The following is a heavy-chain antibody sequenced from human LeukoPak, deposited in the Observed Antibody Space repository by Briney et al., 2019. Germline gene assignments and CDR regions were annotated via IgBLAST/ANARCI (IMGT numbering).Heavy chain of an antibody. J-gene: IGHJ4*02. CDR3: AKPPTIVVVPAAFFDY. CDR1: GFTFSSYS. CDR2: ISSSSSYI. V-gene: IGHV3-21*04. D-gene: IGHD2-2*01. Sequence: GGSLRLSCAASGFTFSSYSMNWVRQAPGKGLEWVSSISSSSSYIYYADSVKGRFTISRDNAKNSLYLQMNSLRAEDTAVYYCAKPPTIVVVPAAFFDYWGQGTLVTVSS.